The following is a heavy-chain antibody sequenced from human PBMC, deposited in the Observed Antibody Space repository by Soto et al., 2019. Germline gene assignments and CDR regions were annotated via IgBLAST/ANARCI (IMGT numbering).Heavy chain of an antibody. CDR1: GGSITSSY. CDR2: IYDTGISGYTPST. J-gene: IGHJ6*02. V-gene: IGHV4-59*01. Sequence: SETLSLTCTVPGGSITSSYWSWIRRPPGKGLEWIAYIYDTGISGYTPSTSYNPSLKSRVTMSVDTSKSQFSLKLTSVTAADTAVYYCARGEDAFFYYGLDVWGQGITVTVSS. CDR3: ARGEDAFFYYGLDV.